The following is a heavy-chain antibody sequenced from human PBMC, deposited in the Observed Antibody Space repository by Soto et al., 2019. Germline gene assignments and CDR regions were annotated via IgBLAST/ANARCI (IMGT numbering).Heavy chain of an antibody. Sequence: SQTLSLTCAISGDGVSSNSAAGNWIRQSPSRGLEWLGRTYYRSKWYNDYAVSVKSRITINPDTSKNQFSLQLNSVTPEDTAVYYCARTVTGTTSGHYYFDYWGQGTLVTVSS. CDR3: ARTVTGTTSGHYYFDY. CDR2: TYYRSKWYN. D-gene: IGHD1-20*01. CDR1: GDGVSSNSAA. J-gene: IGHJ4*02. V-gene: IGHV6-1*01.